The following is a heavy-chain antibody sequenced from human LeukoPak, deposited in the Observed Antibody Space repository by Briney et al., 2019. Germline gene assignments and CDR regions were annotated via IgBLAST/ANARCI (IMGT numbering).Heavy chain of an antibody. J-gene: IGHJ4*02. CDR2: IYYTGST. V-gene: IGHV4-59*01. CDR1: GGSISNYY. D-gene: IGHD6-13*01. CDR3: ARNLIPEQLVLNF. Sequence: SETLSLTCTVSGGSISNYYWNWIRQPPGKGLEWIGYIYYTGSTNYNPSLKSRVTMSVDTSKNQFSLNLRSVAPEDTAVYYCARNLIPEQLVLNFWGQGTLVTVSS.